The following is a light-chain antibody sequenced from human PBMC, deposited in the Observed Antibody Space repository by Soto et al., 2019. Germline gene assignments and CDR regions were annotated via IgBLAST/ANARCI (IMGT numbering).Light chain of an antibody. CDR1: SNDIGHYDL. Sequence: QSALTQPASVSGSPGQSITISCTGTSNDIGHYDLVSWFQHHPGKAPPVIIYQVTKRPSGVSDRFSGSRSGNTASLTISGLQTEDEADYYCCSYAGTSTFVFGIGTKLTVL. J-gene: IGLJ1*01. V-gene: IGLV2-23*02. CDR2: QVT. CDR3: CSYAGTSTFV.